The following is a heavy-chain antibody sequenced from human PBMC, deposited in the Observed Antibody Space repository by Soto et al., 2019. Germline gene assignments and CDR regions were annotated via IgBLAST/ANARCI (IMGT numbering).Heavy chain of an antibody. CDR1: GFTFRSYV. Sequence: QVQLVESGGGVVQPGTSLRLSCVGSGFTFRSYVIHWVRQAPGKRLEWVALTSYDGSNKDYGDSVKGRFTISRDNSRNTVDLQMNSLRREDTALYSCARWWTTGGLAVWGHGTLVSVSS. J-gene: IGHJ1*01. CDR2: TSYDGSNK. D-gene: IGHD3-16*01. CDR3: ARWWTTGGLAV. V-gene: IGHV3-33*05.